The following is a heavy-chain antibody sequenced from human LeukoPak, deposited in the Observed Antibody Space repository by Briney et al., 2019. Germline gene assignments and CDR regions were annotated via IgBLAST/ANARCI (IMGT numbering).Heavy chain of an antibody. CDR3: AKDKGGGYDSSGYGN. CDR1: GFTFSSYG. Sequence: GGSLRLSCAASGFTFSSYGMHLVRQAPGKGLEWVSAISGSGGSTYYADSVKGRFTISRDNSKNTLYLQMNSLRAEDTAVYYCAKDKGGGYDSSGYGNWGQGTLVTVSS. J-gene: IGHJ4*02. V-gene: IGHV3-23*01. D-gene: IGHD3-22*01. CDR2: ISGSGGST.